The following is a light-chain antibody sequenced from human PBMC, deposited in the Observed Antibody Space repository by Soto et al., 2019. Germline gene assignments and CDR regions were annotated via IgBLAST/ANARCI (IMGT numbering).Light chain of an antibody. V-gene: IGLV1-47*01. CDR3: AAGDDSLIVCYV. CDR2: RNN. J-gene: IGLJ1*01. CDR1: SSDIGSNY. Sequence: QSVLTQSPSSSGTPGQRVTISCSGSSSDIGSNYVYWYQQLPGTAPKLLIYRNNQRPSGVPDRFSGSKSGTSASLAISGLRSEDEADDYCAAGDDSLIVCYVFGTGTKVTVL.